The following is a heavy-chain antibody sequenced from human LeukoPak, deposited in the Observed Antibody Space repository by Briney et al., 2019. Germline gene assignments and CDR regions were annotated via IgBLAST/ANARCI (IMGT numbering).Heavy chain of an antibody. J-gene: IGHJ5*02. Sequence: SETLSLTCTVSGGSISSSSYYWGWIRQPPGKGLEWIGSIYYSGSTYYNPSLKSRVTISVDTSKNQFSLKLSSVTAADTAVYYCARRKSTIFGVVASTNWFDPWGQGTLVTVSS. V-gene: IGHV4-39*01. CDR1: GGSISSSSYY. D-gene: IGHD3-3*01. CDR2: IYYSGST. CDR3: ARRKSTIFGVVASTNWFDP.